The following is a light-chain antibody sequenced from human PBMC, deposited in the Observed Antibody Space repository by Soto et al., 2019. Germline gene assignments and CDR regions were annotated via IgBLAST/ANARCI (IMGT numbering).Light chain of an antibody. CDR3: SSYTSSNAYV. CDR2: DVS. J-gene: IGLJ1*01. Sequence: QSALTQPASVSGSPGQSITISCTGTSSDVGGYNYVSWYQQHPGKAPKLMIYDVSNRPSGISNRFSGSKSGITASLTISGLLSEDEADYYCSSYTSSNAYVFGTRTRSPS. V-gene: IGLV2-14*01. CDR1: SSDVGGYNY.